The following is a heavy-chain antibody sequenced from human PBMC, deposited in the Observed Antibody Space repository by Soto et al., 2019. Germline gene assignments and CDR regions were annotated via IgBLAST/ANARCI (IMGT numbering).Heavy chain of an antibody. CDR1: GYTFTSYY. J-gene: IGHJ4*02. CDR3: ARDPGELERPQPFDY. CDR2: INPSGGST. D-gene: IGHD1-1*01. Sequence: ASVKVSCKASGYTFTSYYMHWVRQAPGQGLEWMGIINPSGGSTSYAQKFQGRVTMTRDTSTSTVYMELSSLRSEDTAVYYCARDPGELERPQPFDYWGQGTLVTVSS. V-gene: IGHV1-46*01.